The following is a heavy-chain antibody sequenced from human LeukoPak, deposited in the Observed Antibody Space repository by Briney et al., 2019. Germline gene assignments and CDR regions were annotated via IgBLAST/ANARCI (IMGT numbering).Heavy chain of an antibody. J-gene: IGHJ6*02. CDR2: IKSKTDGGTT. Sequence: GGSVRLSCPASGFTFSNAWMSWVRQAPGKGLEWVGRIKSKTDGGTTDYAAPVKGSFTISRDDSKNTLYLQMNSLKTEDTAVYYCTTAEYGDFWSGYCNDYYYYYGMDVWGQGTTVTVSS. CDR1: GFTFSNAW. V-gene: IGHV3-15*01. D-gene: IGHD3-3*01. CDR3: TTAEYGDFWSGYCNDYYYYYGMDV.